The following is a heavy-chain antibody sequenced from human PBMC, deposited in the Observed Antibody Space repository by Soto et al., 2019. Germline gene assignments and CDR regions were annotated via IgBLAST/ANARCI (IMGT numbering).Heavy chain of an antibody. V-gene: IGHV1-69*12. CDR2: IVPLFGTA. CDR1: GGTFGNTA. J-gene: IGHJ5*02. Sequence: QVQLVQSGAEVKEPGSSVNVSCKTSGGTFGNTAVTWVRQVPGQGLEWIGGIVPLFGTANYAQKFRGRVMITADESTSTAYRDLSSLRSGDTAIDYCASDGDPGYSFGSGPLGGGRFDPWGQGTLVTVSS. CDR3: ASDGDPGYSFGSGPLGGGRFDP. D-gene: IGHD2-21*01.